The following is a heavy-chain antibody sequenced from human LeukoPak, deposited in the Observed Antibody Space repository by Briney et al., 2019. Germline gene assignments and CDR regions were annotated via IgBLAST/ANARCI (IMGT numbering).Heavy chain of an antibody. CDR2: IYHSGST. D-gene: IGHD3-3*01. J-gene: IGHJ4*02. Sequence: SETLSLTCAVSGGSISSGGYSWSWIRQPPGKGLEWIGYIYHSGSTYYNPSLKSRVTISVDTSKNQFSLKLSSVTAADTAVYFCARDFYDFWSGYHDSWGQGTLVSVPS. V-gene: IGHV4-30-2*01. CDR1: GGSISSGGYS. CDR3: ARDFYDFWSGYHDS.